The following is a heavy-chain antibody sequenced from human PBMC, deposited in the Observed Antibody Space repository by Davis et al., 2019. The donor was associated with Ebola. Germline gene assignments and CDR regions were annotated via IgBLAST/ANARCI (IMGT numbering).Heavy chain of an antibody. Sequence: GGSLRLSCAASGFTFRDYYMSWIRQAPGKGLEWVSYISSSSSYTNYADSVKGRFTISRDNAKNSLYLQMNSLRAEDTAVYYCARDLTMVRGVITSTWFDPWGQGTLVTVSS. CDR2: ISSSSSYT. CDR3: ARDLTMVRGVITSTWFDP. V-gene: IGHV3-11*06. D-gene: IGHD3-10*01. CDR1: GFTFRDYY. J-gene: IGHJ5*02.